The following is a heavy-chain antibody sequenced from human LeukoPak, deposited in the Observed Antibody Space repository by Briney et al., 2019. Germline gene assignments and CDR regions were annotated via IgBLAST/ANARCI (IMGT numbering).Heavy chain of an antibody. J-gene: IGHJ4*02. Sequence: GRSLRLSCAASGFTFSSYGMHWVRQAPGKGLEWVAVISYDGSNKYYADSVKGRFTISRDNSKNTLYLQMNSLRAEDTAVYYCARSKRILDYWGQGTLVTVSS. CDR2: ISYDGSNK. CDR1: GFTFSSYG. V-gene: IGHV3-30*03. CDR3: ARSKRILDY. D-gene: IGHD1-14*01.